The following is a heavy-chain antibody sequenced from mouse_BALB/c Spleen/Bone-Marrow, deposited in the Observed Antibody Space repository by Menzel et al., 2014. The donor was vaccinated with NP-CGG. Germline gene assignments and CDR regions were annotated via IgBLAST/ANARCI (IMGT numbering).Heavy chain of an antibody. J-gene: IGHJ4*01. CDR1: GFTFSSFG. V-gene: IGHV5-17*02. CDR2: ISNGSSTI. CDR3: ARKGAMITHYYAMDY. Sequence: EVKLVESGGGLVQPGGSRKLSCAASGFTFSSFGMHWVRQAPEKGLEWVAYISNGSSTIYYADTVKGRFTISRDNPKNTLFLHMTSLRSEDTAMYYCARKGAMITHYYAMDYWGQGTSVTVSS. D-gene: IGHD2-4*01.